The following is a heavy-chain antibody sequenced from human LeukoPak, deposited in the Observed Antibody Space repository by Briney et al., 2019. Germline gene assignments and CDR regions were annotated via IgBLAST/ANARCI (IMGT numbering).Heavy chain of an antibody. CDR3: ARPAYRGSYYDAFDI. J-gene: IGHJ3*02. CDR1: GGSISSSSYY. CDR2: IYYSGST. V-gene: IGHV4-39*01. D-gene: IGHD1-26*01. Sequence: SETLSLTCTVSGGSISSSSYYWGWIRQPPGKGLEWIGSIYYSGSTYYNPSLKSRVIISVDTSKNKFSLKLNSVTAADTAVYYCARPAYRGSYYDAFDIWGQGTMVTVSS.